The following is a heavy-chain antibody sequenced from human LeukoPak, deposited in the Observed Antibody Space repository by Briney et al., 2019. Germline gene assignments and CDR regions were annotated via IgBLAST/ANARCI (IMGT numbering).Heavy chain of an antibody. CDR2: IYQSVST. J-gene: IGHJ3*02. D-gene: IGHD4-17*01. CDR1: GYSISSDYY. V-gene: IGHV4-38-2*01. Sequence: SETLSLTCAVSGYSISSDYYWGWSRQPSGKGLEWIGSIYQSVSTYYNRSLKGRVTISVDTSKHQFSLKLSSVTAADTDVYFCARNKSTVTTSRHDAFDIWGQGTMVTVSS. CDR3: ARNKSTVTTSRHDAFDI.